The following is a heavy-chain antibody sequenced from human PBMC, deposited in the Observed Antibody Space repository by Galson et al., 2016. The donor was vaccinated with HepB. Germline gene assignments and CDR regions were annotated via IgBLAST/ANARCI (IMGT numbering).Heavy chain of an antibody. D-gene: IGHD5/OR15-5a*01. J-gene: IGHJ4*02. CDR1: GFPFSSFS. V-gene: IGHV3-21*01. CDR2: ISRGSDYI. Sequence: SLRLSCAVSGFPFSSFSMNWVRQAPGKGLEWVTSISRGSDYIFYGDSLKGRFTVSRDNAKNSLYLQMNSLRVEDTAIYYCTTTIGSTIRQNVHWGQGILVTVSS. CDR3: TTTIGSTIRQNVH.